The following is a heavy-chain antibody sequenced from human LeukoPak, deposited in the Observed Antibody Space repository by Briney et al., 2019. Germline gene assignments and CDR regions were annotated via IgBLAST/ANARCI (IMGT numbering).Heavy chain of an antibody. D-gene: IGHD3-9*01. CDR1: GFTFSSYW. J-gene: IGHJ4*02. Sequence: GGSLRLSCAASGFTFSSYWMSWVRQAPGKGLEWVANIKQDGSEKDYADSVKGRFTISRDNAKNSLYLQMNSLRAEDMALYYCAGYDILTGYYRNFDYWGQGTLVTVSS. V-gene: IGHV3-7*01. CDR2: IKQDGSEK. CDR3: AGYDILTGYYRNFDY.